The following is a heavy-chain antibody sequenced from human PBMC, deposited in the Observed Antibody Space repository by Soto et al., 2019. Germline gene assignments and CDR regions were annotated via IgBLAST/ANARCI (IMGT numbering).Heavy chain of an antibody. CDR1: GFTFSSYA. CDR2: ISGSGGST. J-gene: IGHJ3*02. Sequence: GGSLRLSCAASGFTFSSYAMSWVRQAPGKGLEWVSAISGSGGSTYYADSVKGRFTISRDNSKNTLYLQMNSLRAEDTAVYYCATLFARDYDYVWGSYRLASGDAFDIWGQGTMVTVSS. V-gene: IGHV3-23*01. CDR3: ATLFARDYDYVWGSYRLASGDAFDI. D-gene: IGHD3-16*02.